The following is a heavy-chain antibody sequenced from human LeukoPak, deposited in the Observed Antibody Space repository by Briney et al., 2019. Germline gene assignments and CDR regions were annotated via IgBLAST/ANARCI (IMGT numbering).Heavy chain of an antibody. J-gene: IGHJ4*02. V-gene: IGHV3-21*01. Sequence: GGSLRLSCAASGFTFSSYSMNWVRQAPGKGLEWVSSISSSSSYIYYADSVKGRFTISRDNAKNSLYLQMNSLRAEDTAGYYCARDLSGYSSSWYFFDYWGQGTLVTVSS. CDR2: ISSSSSYI. CDR1: GFTFSSYS. CDR3: ARDLSGYSSSWYFFDY. D-gene: IGHD6-13*01.